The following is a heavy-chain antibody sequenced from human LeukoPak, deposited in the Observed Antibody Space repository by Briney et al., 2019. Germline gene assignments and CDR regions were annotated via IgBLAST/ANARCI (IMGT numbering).Heavy chain of an antibody. J-gene: IGHJ4*02. V-gene: IGHV3-30*03. CDR2: ISYDGSNK. CDR1: GFTFSSYG. CDR3: AREPSKTKDGLDY. D-gene: IGHD5-24*01. Sequence: PGGSLRLSCAASGFTFSSYGMHWVRQAPGNGLEWVAVISYDGSNKYYADSVKGRFTISRDNSRDTLYLQMNSLRAEDTAVYYCAREPSKTKDGLDYWGQGTLVTVSS.